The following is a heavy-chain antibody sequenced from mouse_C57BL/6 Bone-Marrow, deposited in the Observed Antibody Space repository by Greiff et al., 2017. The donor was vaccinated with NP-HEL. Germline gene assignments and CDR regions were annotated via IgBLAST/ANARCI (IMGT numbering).Heavy chain of an antibody. D-gene: IGHD1-1*01. CDR1: GYTFTSYW. V-gene: IGHV1-53*01. J-gene: IGHJ2*01. CDR3: ARRGYGSSYPRSLYYFDY. CDR2: INPSNGGT. Sequence: QVQLQQPGTELVKPGASVKLSCKTSGYTFTSYWMHWVKQRPGQGLEWIGNINPSNGGTNYNEKFKSKATLTVDKSSSTAYMQLSSLTSEDSAVYYCARRGYGSSYPRSLYYFDYWSQGTTLTVSS.